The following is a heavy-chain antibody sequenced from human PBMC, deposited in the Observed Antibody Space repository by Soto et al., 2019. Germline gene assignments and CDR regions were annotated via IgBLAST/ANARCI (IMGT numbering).Heavy chain of an antibody. Sequence: GGSLGSFFAASGFTFRDYTIHWVRQAPGKVLELVAVISYDGNNKNYADSVEGRFTISRENSKKTLYMHMKSLRDGDTGVYYCEEDHYTPGSALNLGVNWFKAWGHGTLVIVSS. CDR1: GFTFRDYT. V-gene: IGHV3-30-3*01. CDR3: EEDHYTPGSALNLGVNWFKA. D-gene: IGHD3-10*01. J-gene: IGHJ5*01. CDR2: ISYDGNNK.